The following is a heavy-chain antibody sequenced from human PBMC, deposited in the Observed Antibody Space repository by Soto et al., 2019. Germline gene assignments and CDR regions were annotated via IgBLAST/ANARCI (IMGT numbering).Heavy chain of an antibody. D-gene: IGHD6-19*01. J-gene: IGHJ6*02. CDR3: AREGSAPYYYYGMDV. CDR2: INGYNGNT. V-gene: IGHV1-18*01. Sequence: ASVKVSCKAYGYTFTSYGISWVLRAPGQGLEWMGWINGYNGNTDYPQKVQGRVTMTTDTSTSTAYMELRSLRSDDTAVYYCAREGSAPYYYYGMDVWGQGTTVTVPS. CDR1: GYTFTSYG.